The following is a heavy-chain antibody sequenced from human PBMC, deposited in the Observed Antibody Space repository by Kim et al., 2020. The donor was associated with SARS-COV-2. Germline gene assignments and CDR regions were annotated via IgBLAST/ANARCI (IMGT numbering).Heavy chain of an antibody. CDR2: ISSSGSTI. J-gene: IGHJ4*02. Sequence: GGSLRLSCAASGFTFSSYEMNWVRQAPGKGLEWVSYISSSGSTIYYADSVKGRFTISRDNAKNSLYLQMNSLRAEDTAVYYCARGYLRAVIAVAGTLGYWGQGTLVTVSS. V-gene: IGHV3-48*03. D-gene: IGHD6-19*01. CDR3: ARGYLRAVIAVAGTLGY. CDR1: GFTFSSYE.